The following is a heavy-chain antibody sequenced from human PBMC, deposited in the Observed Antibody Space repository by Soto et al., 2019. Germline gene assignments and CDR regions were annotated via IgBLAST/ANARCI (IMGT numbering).Heavy chain of an antibody. D-gene: IGHD1-26*01. Sequence: QVQLQESGPGLVKPSQTLSLTCTVSGGSISSGDYYWNWIRQPPGKGLEWIGYMYYSGSTYYNPSLKSRVTISVDTSKNQFSLNLTSVTAADTAVYYCARNRLVADTAWFDLWGQGTLVTVSS. CDR2: MYYSGST. J-gene: IGHJ5*02. CDR1: GGSISSGDYY. CDR3: ARNRLVADTAWFDL. V-gene: IGHV4-30-4*01.